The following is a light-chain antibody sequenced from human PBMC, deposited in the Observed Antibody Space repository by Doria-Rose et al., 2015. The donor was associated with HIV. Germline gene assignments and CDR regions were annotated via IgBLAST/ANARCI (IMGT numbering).Light chain of an antibody. V-gene: IGKV3-20*01. CDR3: HQYGTSWT. Sequence: EIVLTQSPGTLSLSPGERATLSCRASQSFSSTYLAWYQQKPGQAPSLLIYDGSTTATGIPDRFSASGSGTDFTLNINRLEPEDFALYYCHQYGTSWTFGQGTKVEI. J-gene: IGKJ1*01. CDR1: QSFSSTY. CDR2: DGS.